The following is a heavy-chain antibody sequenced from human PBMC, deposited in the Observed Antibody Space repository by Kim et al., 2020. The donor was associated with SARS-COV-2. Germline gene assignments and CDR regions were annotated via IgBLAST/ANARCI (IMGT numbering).Heavy chain of an antibody. CDR2: ISGGGGST. D-gene: IGHD3-22*01. CDR3: AKTPNFYDSRGKYYFEY. CDR1: GFTFSNYA. J-gene: IGHJ4*02. V-gene: IGHV3-23*01. Sequence: GGSLRLSCAASGFTFSNYAMSWVRQVPGKGLEWVSAISGGGGSTYNADSVKGRFTISRDNSKNTLYLQMNSLRAEDTALYYCAKTPNFYDSRGKYYFEYWGQGTLITVSS.